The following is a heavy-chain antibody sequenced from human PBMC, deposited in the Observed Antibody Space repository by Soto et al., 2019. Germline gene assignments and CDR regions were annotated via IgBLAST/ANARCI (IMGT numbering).Heavy chain of an antibody. CDR2: IYYSGST. J-gene: IGHJ4*02. CDR3: ARGARGYFDY. V-gene: IGHV4-31*03. CDR1: GGSISSGGYY. Sequence: SETLSLTCTVSGGSISSGGYYWSWIRQHPGKGLEWIGYIYYSGSTYYNPSLKSRVTISVDTSKNQFSLKLSSVTAADTAVYYRARGARGYFDYWGQGTLVTVSS. D-gene: IGHD6-6*01.